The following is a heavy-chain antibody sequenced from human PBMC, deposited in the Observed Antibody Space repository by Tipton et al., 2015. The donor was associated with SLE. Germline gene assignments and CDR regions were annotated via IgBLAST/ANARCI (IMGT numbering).Heavy chain of an antibody. J-gene: IGHJ4*01. Sequence: GSLRLSCTTSGFNFDDYGMNWVRQVPGKGLEWVSGIKWRGGSTGYADSVKGRFTISRDNAKNSLYLQMSSLRAEDTALYYCARHLCESGVDYWGQGTLVTVSS. V-gene: IGHV3-20*04. CDR3: ARHLCESGVDY. D-gene: IGHD3-10*01. CDR2: IKWRGGST. CDR1: GFNFDDYG.